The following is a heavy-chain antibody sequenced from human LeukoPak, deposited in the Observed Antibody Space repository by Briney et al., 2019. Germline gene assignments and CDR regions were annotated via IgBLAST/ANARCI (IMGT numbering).Heavy chain of an antibody. J-gene: IGHJ6*03. Sequence: PSETLSLTCAVSGGSISSSNWWSWVRQPPGKGLEWIGEIYHSGSTNHNPSLKSRVTISVDKSKNQFSLKLSSVTAADTAVYYCARDASLYYGSGESYYYYMDVWGKGTTVTVSS. CDR3: ARDASLYYGSGESYYYYMDV. V-gene: IGHV4-4*02. D-gene: IGHD3-10*01. CDR2: IYHSGST. CDR1: GGSISSSNW.